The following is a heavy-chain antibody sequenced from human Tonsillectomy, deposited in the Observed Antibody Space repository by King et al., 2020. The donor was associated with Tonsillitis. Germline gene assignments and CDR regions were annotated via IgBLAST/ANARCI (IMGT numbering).Heavy chain of an antibody. D-gene: IGHD3-16*01. V-gene: IGHV1-2*02. J-gene: IGHJ4*02. Sequence: VQLVESGAEVKKPGASVKVSCKASGYTFTGYYMHWVRQAPGQGLEWMGWINPNSGGTNYAQKFQGRVTMTRDTSISTAYMELSRLRSDDTAVYYCARASRVDPGYGGRASGYFDYWGQGTLVTVSS. CDR3: ARASRVDPGYGGRASGYFDY. CDR1: GYTFTGYY. CDR2: INPNSGGT.